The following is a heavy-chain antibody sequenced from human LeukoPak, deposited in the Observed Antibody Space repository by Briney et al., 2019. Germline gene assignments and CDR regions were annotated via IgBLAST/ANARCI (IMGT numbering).Heavy chain of an antibody. D-gene: IGHD2-15*01. J-gene: IGHJ5*02. CDR2: FHTRGST. CDR3: ARVDGSCSGGSCPSGNWFDP. CDR1: GGSISSGSYY. V-gene: IGHV4-61*02. Sequence: SETLSLTCTVSGGSISSGSYYWSWIRQPAGKGLEWIGRFHTRGSTYYNPSLKSRVIISVDTSKNQFSLKLNSVTAADTAVYYCARVDGSCSGGSCPSGNWFDPWGQGTLVTVSS.